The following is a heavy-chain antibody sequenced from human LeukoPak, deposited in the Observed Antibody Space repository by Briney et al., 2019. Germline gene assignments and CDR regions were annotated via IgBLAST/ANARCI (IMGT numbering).Heavy chain of an antibody. CDR2: IYHSGST. CDR3: ARVLRGGLEYFDY. V-gene: IGHV4-4*02. J-gene: IGHJ4*02. Sequence: GALRLSCAASGFTFSTYGMHWVRQAPGKGLEWIGEIYHSGSTNYNPSLKSRVTISVDKSKNQFSLKLSSVTAADTAVYYCARVLRGGLEYFDYWGQGTLATVSS. CDR1: GFTFSTYG.